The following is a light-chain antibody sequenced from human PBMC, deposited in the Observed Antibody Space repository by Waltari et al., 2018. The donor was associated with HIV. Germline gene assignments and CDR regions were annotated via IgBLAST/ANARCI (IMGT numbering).Light chain of an antibody. Sequence: QSALTQPRSVSGSPRQSVTISCTGTKGAVGCYNHVPWYPQHPDKGPKVKIYDVIKRPSGVPDRFSGSKSGNTASLTISGLQAEDEADYYCCSYAGNNTFYVFGTGTKVTVL. CDR2: DVI. CDR3: CSYAGNNTFYV. V-gene: IGLV2-11*01. J-gene: IGLJ1*01. CDR1: KGAVGCYNH.